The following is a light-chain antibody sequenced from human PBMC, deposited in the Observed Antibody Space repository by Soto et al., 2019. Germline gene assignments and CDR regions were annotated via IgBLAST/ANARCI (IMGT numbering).Light chain of an antibody. J-gene: IGLJ1*01. V-gene: IGLV2-14*01. CDR2: EVS. Sequence: QSVLTQPASVSGSPGQSITISCTGSSSDIGAYNYVSWFQQYPGKAPKLIISEVSNRPSGVSNRFSGSKSGTAASLTISGLQTQDEAPYFCFSFTNDWNHVLGTGTKVTVL. CDR3: FSFTNDWNHV. CDR1: SSDIGAYNY.